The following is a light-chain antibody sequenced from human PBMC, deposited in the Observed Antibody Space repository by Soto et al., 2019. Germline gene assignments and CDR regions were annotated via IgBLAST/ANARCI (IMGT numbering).Light chain of an antibody. V-gene: IGLV1-44*01. J-gene: IGLJ1*01. CDR3: AAWDDSLNAYV. CDR1: SSNIGSNT. CDR2: ANN. Sequence: QSVLTQPPSASGTPGQRVTISCSGSSSNIGSNTVNWYQQLPGTAPKLLIHANNQRPSGLPDRFSGSKSGTSASLAISWLQSEEADYYCAAWDDSLNAYVFGNGTKVTV.